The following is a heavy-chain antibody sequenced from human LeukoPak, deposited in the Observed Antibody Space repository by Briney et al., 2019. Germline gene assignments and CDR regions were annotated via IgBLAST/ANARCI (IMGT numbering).Heavy chain of an antibody. Sequence: ASVKVSCKASGYTFTSYYVHWVRQAPGPGLEWMGMINPSGGSTTYSQKFQGRITMTRGTSTSTVYMELSSLRSQDTAVYYCATDLEMATIGLGYWGQGTLVTVSS. D-gene: IGHD5-24*01. CDR1: GYTFTSYY. J-gene: IGHJ4*02. CDR3: ATDLEMATIGLGY. V-gene: IGHV1-46*01. CDR2: INPSGGST.